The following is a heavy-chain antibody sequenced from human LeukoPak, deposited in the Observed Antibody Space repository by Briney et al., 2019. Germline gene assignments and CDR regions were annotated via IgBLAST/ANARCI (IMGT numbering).Heavy chain of an antibody. J-gene: IGHJ4*02. CDR2: ISDVGTT. Sequence: GGSLRLSCTTSGFPFRSYEMRWVRQAPGKGLEWVSYISDVGTTYYADSVKGRFTISRDNAKNSLFLQMNSLRAEDTAVYFCARENSGYDGGFDYWGQGTLVTVSS. CDR1: GFPFRSYE. V-gene: IGHV3-48*03. CDR3: ARENSGYDGGFDY. D-gene: IGHD5-12*01.